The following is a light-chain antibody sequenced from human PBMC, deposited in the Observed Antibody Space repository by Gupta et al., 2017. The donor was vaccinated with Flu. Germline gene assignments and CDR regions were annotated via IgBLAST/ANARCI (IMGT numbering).Light chain of an antibody. J-gene: IGKJ1*01. Sequence: EIVLTQSPATLSLSPGERATLSCRDSQSVSSYLAWYQQKPGQAPRLIIYDASNRATGIPARFSGGGAVNDFTLTSSLRETEACAVYYEQHRSNSWTFGQGTKVEIK. CDR1: QSVSSY. V-gene: IGKV3-11*01. CDR2: DAS. CDR3: QHRSNSWT.